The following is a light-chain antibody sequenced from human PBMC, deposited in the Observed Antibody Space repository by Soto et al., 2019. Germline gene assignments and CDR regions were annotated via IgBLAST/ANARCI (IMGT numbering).Light chain of an antibody. CDR2: NAS. CDR3: QQRSNWPPYT. CDR1: QSVSSY. Sequence: EIVLTQSPATLSLSPGERATLSCRASQSVSSYLAWYQQKPCQAPKLLLYNASIRATSIPATFSGSGSGTAFALTTSSLEPEDFAVYYCQQRSNWPPYTFGQGTKLEIK. J-gene: IGKJ2*01. V-gene: IGKV3-11*01.